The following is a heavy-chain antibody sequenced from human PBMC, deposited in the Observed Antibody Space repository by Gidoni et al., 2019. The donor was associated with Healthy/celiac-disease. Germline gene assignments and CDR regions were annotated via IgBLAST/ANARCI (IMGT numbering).Heavy chain of an antibody. CDR3: AGWITGTYGAFDI. V-gene: IGHV4-4*07. J-gene: IGHJ3*02. Sequence: QVPLQEPGPGLVKPSEPLSLTCTLSGCSISSYYWSWIRQPAGKGLEWIGRIYTSGSTNYNPSLKSRVTMSVDTSKNQCSLKLSSVTAADTAVYYCAGWITGTYGAFDIWGQGTMVTVSS. CDR1: GCSISSYY. CDR2: IYTSGST. D-gene: IGHD1-20*01.